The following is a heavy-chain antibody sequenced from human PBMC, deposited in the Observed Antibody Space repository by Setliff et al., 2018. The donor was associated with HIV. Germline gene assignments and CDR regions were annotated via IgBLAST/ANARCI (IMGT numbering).Heavy chain of an antibody. D-gene: IGHD5-18*01. V-gene: IGHV4-59*01. J-gene: IGHJ4*02. CDR1: GGSISGYY. CDR2: IYYRGST. CDR3: ARSVDTTLVPAYYFDY. Sequence: SETLSLTCTVSGGSISGYYWSWIRQPPGKGLEWIGYIYYRGSTDYNPSLKSRVTISIDTSKNQFSLKLSPVTAADTAVYYCARSVDTTLVPAYYFDYWGQGTRVTVSS.